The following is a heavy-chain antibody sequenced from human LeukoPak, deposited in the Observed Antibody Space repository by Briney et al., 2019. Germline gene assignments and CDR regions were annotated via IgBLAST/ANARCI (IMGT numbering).Heavy chain of an antibody. CDR1: GFTVSGDY. D-gene: IGHD2-2*01. V-gene: IGHV3-53*01. CDR2: IYSGGST. CDR3: ARDEGYCTSTSCYAGWFDP. J-gene: IGHJ5*02. Sequence: GGSLRLSCAVSGFTVSGDYMSWVRQAPGKGLEWVSVIYSGGSTYYADPVKGRFTMSRDNAKNSLSLQMNSLRAEDTAVYYCARDEGYCTSTSCYAGWFDPWGHGTLVTVSS.